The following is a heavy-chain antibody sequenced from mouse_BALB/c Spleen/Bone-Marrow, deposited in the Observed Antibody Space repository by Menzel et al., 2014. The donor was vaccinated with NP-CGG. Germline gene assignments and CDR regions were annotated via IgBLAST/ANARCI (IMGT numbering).Heavy chain of an antibody. Sequence: EVHLEQTGAELVMQVASVNLCCAASGFNIKVTYMHCVLQSPEHVLDWVGRIDPANGNAKAYPNFQGKATISADTSSSTSCLHLSSLTSEDTDVYYCTSVDPRYAMDYRGQGTSVTVSS. CDR3: TSVDPRYAMDY. J-gene: IGHJ4*01. CDR1: GFNIKVTY. V-gene: IGHV14-3*02. CDR2: IDPANGNA.